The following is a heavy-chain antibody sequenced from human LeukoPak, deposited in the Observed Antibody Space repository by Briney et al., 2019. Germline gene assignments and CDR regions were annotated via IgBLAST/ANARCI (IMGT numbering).Heavy chain of an antibody. D-gene: IGHD5-18*01. J-gene: IGHJ4*02. Sequence: GGSLRLSCAASGFTFSNYGMHWVRQAPGKGLEWVAFLRRDGSDKYYADSVKGRFTISRDNSKNTVYLQMDSLRPEDTAVYYCAKDHSQNFDYWGQGTLVTVSS. CDR2: LRRDGSDK. CDR1: GFTFSNYG. V-gene: IGHV3-30*02. CDR3: AKDHSQNFDY.